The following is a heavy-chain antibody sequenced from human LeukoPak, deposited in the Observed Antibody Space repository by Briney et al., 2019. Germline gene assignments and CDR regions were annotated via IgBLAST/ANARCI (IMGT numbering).Heavy chain of an antibody. Sequence: ASVKVSCKVSGYTLTELSMHWVRQAPGKGLEWMGGFDPEDGVTIYAQKLQGRVTMTEDTSTDTAYMELSSLRSEDTAVYYCATEPNWNDGWFDPWGQGTLVTVSS. V-gene: IGHV1-24*01. CDR2: FDPEDGVT. CDR3: ATEPNWNDGWFDP. J-gene: IGHJ5*02. D-gene: IGHD1-1*01. CDR1: GYTLTELS.